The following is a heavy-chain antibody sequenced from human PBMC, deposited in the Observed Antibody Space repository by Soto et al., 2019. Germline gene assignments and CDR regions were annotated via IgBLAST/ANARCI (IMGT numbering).Heavy chain of an antibody. Sequence: KASETLSLTCTVSGGSISSYYWSWIRQPPGKGLEWIGYIYYSGSTNYNPSLKSRVTISVDTSKNQFSLKLSSVTAADTAVYYCARAPQLELLFFDYWGQGTLVTVSS. J-gene: IGHJ4*02. CDR1: GGSISSYY. CDR2: IYYSGST. CDR3: ARAPQLELLFFDY. V-gene: IGHV4-59*01. D-gene: IGHD1-7*01.